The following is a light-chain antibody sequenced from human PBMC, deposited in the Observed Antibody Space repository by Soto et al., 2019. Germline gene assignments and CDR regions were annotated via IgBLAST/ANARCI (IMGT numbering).Light chain of an antibody. CDR3: KSYDTSLRAYA. CDR1: MSKMGADYH. J-gene: IGLJ1*01. CDR2: GNA. V-gene: IGLV1-40*01. Sequence: LAQPPSVFGAPGQRFTIFCTGSMSKMGADYHVHWYQQLPGTAPRLLIYGNANRPSGVPGRFSGSKYDTSGSLGISGLQAEDEGDYYCKSYDTSLRAYAFGTGTKVTVL.